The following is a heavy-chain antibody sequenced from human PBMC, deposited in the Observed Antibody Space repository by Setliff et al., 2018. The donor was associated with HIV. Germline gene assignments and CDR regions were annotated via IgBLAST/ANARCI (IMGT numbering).Heavy chain of an antibody. V-gene: IGHV1-2*02. J-gene: IGHJ4*02. D-gene: IGHD1-26*01. Sequence: ASVKVSCKTSAYTFTDYFVHWVRLAPGQGLEWMGWINPNSGATNYAQSFQGRVTMTRDTSISTAYMDLSSLTSDDTAVYYCALASIVSTARWNHWGRGTTVTVSS. CDR2: INPNSGAT. CDR1: AYTFTDYF. CDR3: ALASIVSTARWNH.